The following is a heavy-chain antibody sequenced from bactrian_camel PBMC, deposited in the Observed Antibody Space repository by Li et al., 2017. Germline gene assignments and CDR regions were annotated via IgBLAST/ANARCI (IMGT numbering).Heavy chain of an antibody. CDR2: IGDDSSKT. CDR1: RYTFATYC. CDR3: AAKVGGNCGDWAQYRD. J-gene: IGHJ4*01. Sequence: HVQLVESGGGSVQAGGSLTLRCVASRYTFATYCLGWSRQAPGKEREEVAAIGDDSSKTAYAESVKGRFTISKDNAANTLYLQINNLEPDDTAMYYCAAKVGGNCGDWAQYRDWGQGTQVTVS. D-gene: IGHD2*01. V-gene: IGHV3S55*01.